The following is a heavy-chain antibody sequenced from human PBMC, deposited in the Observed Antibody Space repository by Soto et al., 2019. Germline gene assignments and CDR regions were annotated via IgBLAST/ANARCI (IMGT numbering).Heavy chain of an antibody. D-gene: IGHD2-2*01. Sequence: PGGSLRLCCAASGFTFSSYAMSWVRQAPGKGLESVSAISGSGGSTYYADSVKGRFTISRDNSKNTLYLQMNSLRAEDTAVYYCAKGSEDTNIVVVPAAPEVDYWGQGTLVTVSS. CDR3: AKGSEDTNIVVVPAAPEVDY. J-gene: IGHJ4*02. V-gene: IGHV3-23*01. CDR2: ISGSGGST. CDR1: GFTFSSYA.